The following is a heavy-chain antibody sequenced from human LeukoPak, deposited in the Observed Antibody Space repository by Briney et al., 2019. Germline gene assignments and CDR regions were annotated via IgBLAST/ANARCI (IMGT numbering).Heavy chain of an antibody. CDR3: AKNLVAASMDH. V-gene: IGHV3-30*02. CDR1: GFTFSSNS. CDR2: IRYDGSDK. Sequence: VGSLRLSCAASGFTFSSNSMHWVRQAPGKGLEWVAFIRYDGSDKYYADSVKGRFAICRDNSKNTLCLQMSSLRAEDTAVYYCAKNLVAASMDHWGQGTLVPVSS. J-gene: IGHJ4*02. D-gene: IGHD2-15*01.